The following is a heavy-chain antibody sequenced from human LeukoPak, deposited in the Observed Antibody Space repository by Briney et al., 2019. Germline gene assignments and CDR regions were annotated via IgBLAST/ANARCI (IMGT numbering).Heavy chain of an antibody. CDR3: ARVPFYYYDSSGYPQDY. D-gene: IGHD3-22*01. J-gene: IGHJ4*02. V-gene: IGHV3-23*01. CDR1: GFTFNTYA. CDR2: MSGSGSST. Sequence: GGSLRLSCAASGFTFNTYAMSWVRQAPGKGLEWVSSMSGSGSSTYYADSVKGRFTISRDNSKNTLYLQMNSLRAEDTAVYYCARVPFYYYDSSGYPQDYWGQGTLVTVSS.